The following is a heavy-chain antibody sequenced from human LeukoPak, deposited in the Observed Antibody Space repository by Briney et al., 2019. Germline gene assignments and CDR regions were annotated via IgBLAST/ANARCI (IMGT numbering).Heavy chain of an antibody. CDR2: ISYDGSNK. CDR3: ARVSWAGPYCSSTSCPGGAFGT. J-gene: IGHJ3*02. CDR1: GFTFSSYA. D-gene: IGHD2-2*01. V-gene: IGHV3-30-3*01. Sequence: PGRSLRLSCAASGFTFSSYAMHWVRQAPGKGLEWVAVISYDGSNKYYADSVKGRFTISRDNSKNTLYLQMNSLRAEDTAVYYCARVSWAGPYCSSTSCPGGAFGTWGQGTMVTVSP.